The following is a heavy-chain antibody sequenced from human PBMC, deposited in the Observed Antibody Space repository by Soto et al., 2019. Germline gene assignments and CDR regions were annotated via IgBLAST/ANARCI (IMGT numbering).Heavy chain of an antibody. CDR2: TYYRSKWYN. CDR1: GDSVSSNSAA. Sequence: PSQTLSLTCAISGDSVSSNSAAWNWIRQSPSRGLEWLGRTYYRSKWYNDYAVSVKSRITINPDTSKNQFSLQLNSVTPEDAAVYYCALSYDFWSGDNWFDPWGQGTLVTVSS. CDR3: ALSYDFWSGDNWFDP. V-gene: IGHV6-1*01. D-gene: IGHD3-3*01. J-gene: IGHJ5*02.